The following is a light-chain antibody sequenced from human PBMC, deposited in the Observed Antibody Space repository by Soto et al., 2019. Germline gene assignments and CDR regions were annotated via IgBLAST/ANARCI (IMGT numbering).Light chain of an antibody. CDR1: NIGSKS. CDR3: QVWDSSSDHPEV. Sequence: SYELTQPPSVSVAPGKTARITCGGNNIGSKSVHWYQQKPGQAPVLVIYYDSDRPSGIPERFSGSNSGNTATLSMSRVEAGDEADYYCQVWDSSSDHPEVFGGGTKLTVL. V-gene: IGLV3-21*04. J-gene: IGLJ2*01. CDR2: YDS.